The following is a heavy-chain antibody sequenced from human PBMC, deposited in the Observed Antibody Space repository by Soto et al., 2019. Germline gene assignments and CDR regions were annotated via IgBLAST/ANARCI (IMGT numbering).Heavy chain of an antibody. Sequence: EVQLLESGGGLVQPGGSLRLSCVASGIIFGSYDMSWVRQAPGKGLEWVSAVRVSDSRTFYADSVRGRFTISRDNSENTLYLQMNSLRAEDTAVYYCAQFHGLGIYSPWFDPWGQGTLITVSS. J-gene: IGHJ5*02. V-gene: IGHV3-23*01. CDR3: AQFHGLGIYSPWFDP. CDR2: VRVSDSRT. CDR1: GIIFGSYD. D-gene: IGHD3-10*01.